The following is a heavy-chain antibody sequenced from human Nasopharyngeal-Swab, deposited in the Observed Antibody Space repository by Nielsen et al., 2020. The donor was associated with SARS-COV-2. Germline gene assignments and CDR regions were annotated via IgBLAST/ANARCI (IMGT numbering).Heavy chain of an antibody. V-gene: IGHV3-53*01. CDR1: GFTFSSYG. J-gene: IGHJ4*02. CDR2: IYSDGST. Sequence: GGSLRLSSAASGFTFSSYGMHWVRQAPGKGLEWVSFIYSDGSTSYTDSVKGRFTISRDNSKNTLYLQMNSLRAEDTAVYYCARGYKCGNYWGQGTLVTVSS. D-gene: IGHD5-18*01. CDR3: ARGYKCGNY.